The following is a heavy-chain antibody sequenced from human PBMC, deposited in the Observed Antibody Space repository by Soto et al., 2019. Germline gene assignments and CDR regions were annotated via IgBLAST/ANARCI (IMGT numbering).Heavy chain of an antibody. V-gene: IGHV3-33*01. D-gene: IGHD6-13*01. Sequence: GGSLRLSCAASGFSFPIFPMHWVRQAPGKGLEWVAVIWYDGSNKYYAESVQGRFSISRDNSKNTLYLEMNGLRAADTAVYYCAREEGEQQLDYWGQGTLVTSPQ. CDR1: GFSFPIFP. J-gene: IGHJ4*02. CDR3: AREEGEQQLDY. CDR2: IWYDGSNK.